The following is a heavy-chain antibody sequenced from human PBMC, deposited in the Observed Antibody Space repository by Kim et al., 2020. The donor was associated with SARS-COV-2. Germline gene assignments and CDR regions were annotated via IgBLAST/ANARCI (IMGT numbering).Heavy chain of an antibody. Sequence: ASVKVSCKASGYTFTSYDINWVRQATGQGLEWMGWMNPNSGNTGYAQRFQGRVTMTMDSSITTAYMEMSSLRSEDTAVYYCARVTGSVDYWGQGTLVTVSS. CDR2: MNPNSGNT. V-gene: IGHV1-8*01. D-gene: IGHD2-15*01. J-gene: IGHJ4*02. CDR1: GYTFTSYD. CDR3: ARVTGSVDY.